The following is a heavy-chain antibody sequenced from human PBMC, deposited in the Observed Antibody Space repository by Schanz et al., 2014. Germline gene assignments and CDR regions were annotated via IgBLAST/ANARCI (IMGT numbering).Heavy chain of an antibody. D-gene: IGHD3-22*01. Sequence: EVQLLESGGGLVQPGGSLRLSCAASGFTFSSYAMSWVRQAPGKGLEWISYITYNGGTIYYADSVKGRFTISRDNAKNSLYLQMNSLRAEDTAVYYCARPPHDSSGYYPFDYWGQGTLVTVSS. CDR3: ARPPHDSSGYYPFDY. J-gene: IGHJ4*02. V-gene: IGHV3-48*01. CDR1: GFTFSSYA. CDR2: ITYNGGTI.